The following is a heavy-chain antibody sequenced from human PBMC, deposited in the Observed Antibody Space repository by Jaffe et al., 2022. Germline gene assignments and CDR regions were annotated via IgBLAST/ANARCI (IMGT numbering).Heavy chain of an antibody. CDR2: INAGNGNT. V-gene: IGHV1-3*01. CDR3: ATPRGYCSGGSCYPGYFDY. CDR1: GYTFTSYA. J-gene: IGHJ4*02. Sequence: QVQLVQSGAEVKKPGASVKVSCKASGYTFTSYAMHWVRQAPGQRLEWMGWINAGNGNTKYSQKFQGRVTITRDTSASTAYMELSSLRSEDTAVYYCATPRGYCSGGSCYPGYFDYWGQGTLVTVSS. D-gene: IGHD2-15*01.